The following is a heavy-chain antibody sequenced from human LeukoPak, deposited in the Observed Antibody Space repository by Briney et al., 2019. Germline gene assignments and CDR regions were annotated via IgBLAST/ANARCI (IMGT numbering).Heavy chain of an antibody. V-gene: IGHV3-33*01. CDR2: IWNDGSNK. D-gene: IGHD3-22*01. CDR3: ARIHSLYYYDSSGYGAFDI. CDR1: GFTFSSYG. Sequence: GGSLRLSCAASGFTFSSYGTHWVRQAPGKGLEWVAVIWNDGSNKYYADSVKGRFTISRDNSKNTLYLQMNSLRAEDTAVYYCARIHSLYYYDSSGYGAFDIWGQGTMVTVSS. J-gene: IGHJ3*02.